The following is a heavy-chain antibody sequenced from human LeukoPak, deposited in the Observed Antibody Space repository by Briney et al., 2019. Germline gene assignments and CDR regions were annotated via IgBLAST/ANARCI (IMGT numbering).Heavy chain of an antibody. CDR2: IRYDGSNK. J-gene: IGHJ4*02. V-gene: IGHV3-30*02. D-gene: IGHD2-15*01. CDR3: AKDGYCSGGSCYLWAWATGGKEYYFDY. CDR1: GFTFSSYG. Sequence: PGGSLRLSCAASGFTFSSYGMHWVRQAPGKGLEWVAFIRYDGSNKYYADSVKGRFTISRDNPKNTLYLQMNSLRAEDTAVYYCAKDGYCSGGSCYLWAWATGGKEYYFDYWGQGTLVTVSS.